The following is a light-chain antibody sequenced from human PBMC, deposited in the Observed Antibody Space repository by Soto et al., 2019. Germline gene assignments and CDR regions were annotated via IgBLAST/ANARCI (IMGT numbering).Light chain of an antibody. J-gene: IGKJ1*01. CDR2: KAS. CDR3: QHYNSYSEA. Sequence: DIQMTQYPSTLSGSVGERINITCRASQTISSWLAWYQQKPGKAPKLLIYKASTLKSGVPSRFSGSGSGTEFTLTISSLQPDDFATYYCQHYNSYSEAFGHGTKVDIK. CDR1: QTISSW. V-gene: IGKV1-5*03.